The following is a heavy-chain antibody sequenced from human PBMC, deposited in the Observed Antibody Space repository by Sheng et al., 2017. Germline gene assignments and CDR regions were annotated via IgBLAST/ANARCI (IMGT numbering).Heavy chain of an antibody. CDR3: AKGLPRRPYGDYVRD. V-gene: IGHV3-9*01. Sequence: EVQLLESGGGLVQPGRSLRLSCVASGFTFDDYAMHWVRQAPGKGLEWVSGISWNSDMIGYANSVKGRFTISRDNAKNSLYLQINRLRGEDTALYYCAKGLPRRPYGDYVRDWGQGILVTVSS. D-gene: IGHD4-17*01. CDR2: ISWNSDMI. J-gene: IGHJ4*02. CDR1: GFTFDDYA.